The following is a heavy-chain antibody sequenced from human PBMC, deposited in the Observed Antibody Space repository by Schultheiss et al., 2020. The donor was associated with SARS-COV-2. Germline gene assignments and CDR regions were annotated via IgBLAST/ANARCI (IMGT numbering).Heavy chain of an antibody. Sequence: ASVKVSCKASGGTFSSYGISWVRQAPGQGLEWMGWISAYNGNTNYAQKLQGRVTITADESTSTAYMELSSLRSEDTAIYYCARENVGIAYGMDVWGQGTTVTVSS. V-gene: IGHV1-18*01. CDR3: ARENVGIAYGMDV. CDR1: GGTFSSYG. J-gene: IGHJ6*02. CDR2: ISAYNGNT. D-gene: IGHD7-27*01.